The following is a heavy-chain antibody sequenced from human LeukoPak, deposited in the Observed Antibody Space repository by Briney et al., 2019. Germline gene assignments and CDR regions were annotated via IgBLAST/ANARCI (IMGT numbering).Heavy chain of an antibody. V-gene: IGHV3-48*01. J-gene: IGHJ4*02. CDR3: ARDPSTWNGYSDY. D-gene: IGHD3-3*01. CDR1: GFTFSRYS. Sequence: PGGSLRLSCAVSGFTFSRYSLHWVRQAPGKGLEWISYITPSGNSKYYSDSVKGRFTISRDNANNSVYLQMDSLRAEDTAVYYCARDPSTWNGYSDYWGQGTLVTVSS. CDR2: ITPSGNSK.